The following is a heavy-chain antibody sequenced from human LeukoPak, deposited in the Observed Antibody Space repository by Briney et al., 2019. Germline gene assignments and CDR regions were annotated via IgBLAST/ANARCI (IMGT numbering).Heavy chain of an antibody. V-gene: IGHV3-21*01. D-gene: IGHD5-12*01. Sequence: PGGSLRLSCAASGFTFSSYSMNWVRQAPGKGLEWVSSISSSSSYIYYADSVKGRFTISRDNAKNSLYLQMNSLRAEDTAVYYCARDIVATTTYFDYWGQGTLVTVSS. CDR1: GFTFSSYS. CDR2: ISSSSSYI. J-gene: IGHJ4*02. CDR3: ARDIVATTTYFDY.